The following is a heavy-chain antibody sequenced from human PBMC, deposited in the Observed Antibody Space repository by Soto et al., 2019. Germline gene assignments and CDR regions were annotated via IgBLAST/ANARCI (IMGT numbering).Heavy chain of an antibody. CDR2: TSGSGGTT. CDR1: GFSFSDHG. J-gene: IGHJ6*02. D-gene: IGHD3-9*01. CDR3: AKASKTTILTFYDV. V-gene: IGHV3-23*01. Sequence: GGSLRLSCEASGFSFSDHGMSWVRQAPGKGLEWVSVTSGSGGTTYYVDSVKGRFTISRDNSKNTLYLQMNSLRVEDTAVYYCAKASKTTILTFYDVWGRGTTVTVSS.